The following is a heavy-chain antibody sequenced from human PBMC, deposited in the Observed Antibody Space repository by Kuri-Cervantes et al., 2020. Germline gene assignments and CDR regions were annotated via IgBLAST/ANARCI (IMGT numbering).Heavy chain of an antibody. CDR2: IYHGGST. J-gene: IGHJ6*03. CDR1: DSSISSDNW. V-gene: IGHV4-28*03. CDR3: ARVACGGGSCYMEYYYMDV. Sequence: LRLSCAVSDSSISSDNWWGWIRQSPGRGLEWIGYIYHGGSTYHNPSLTSRITMSVDTSKNQFSLKLSSVTAEDTAMYYCARVACGGGSCYMEYYYMDVWGQGTTVTVSS. D-gene: IGHD2-15*01.